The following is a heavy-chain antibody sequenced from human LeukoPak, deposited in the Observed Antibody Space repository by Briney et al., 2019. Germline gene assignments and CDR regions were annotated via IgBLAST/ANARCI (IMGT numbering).Heavy chain of an antibody. J-gene: IGHJ4*02. V-gene: IGHV3-21*01. CDR3: AREYGYGSGSYPPYYFDY. D-gene: IGHD3-10*01. CDR1: GFTFSSYR. CDR2: ISSSHNNI. Sequence: GGSLRLSCAASGFTFSSYRMNWVRQAPGKGLDWVSSISSSHNNIYYADSVKGRFSISRDNAKNSLFLQMNSLRAEDTAVYYCAREYGYGSGSYPPYYFDYWGQGTLVTVSS.